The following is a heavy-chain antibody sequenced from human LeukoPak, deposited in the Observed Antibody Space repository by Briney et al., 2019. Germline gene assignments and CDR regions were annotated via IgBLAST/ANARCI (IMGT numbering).Heavy chain of an antibody. V-gene: IGHV1-69*13. CDR3: ARDGTMVHAFDI. CDR1: GGTFSSYA. CDR2: IIPIFGTA. D-gene: IGHD1-7*01. Sequence: GASVKVSCKASGGTFSSYAISWVRQAPGQGLEWMGGIIPIFGTANYAQKFQGRVTITADESTSTAYMELSSLRSEDTAVYYCARDGTMVHAFDIWGQGTMVTVSS. J-gene: IGHJ3*02.